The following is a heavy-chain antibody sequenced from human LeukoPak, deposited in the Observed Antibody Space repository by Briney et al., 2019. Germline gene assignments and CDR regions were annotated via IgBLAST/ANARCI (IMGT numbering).Heavy chain of an antibody. V-gene: IGHV3-66*01. D-gene: IGHD3-10*01. CDR1: GFTVSSNY. Sequence: GGSLRLSCAASGFTVSSNYMSWVRQAPGKGLEWVSVIYSGGSTYYADSVKDRFTISRDNSNNTLYLQMNSLRAEDTAVYYCATSYYGSGSYVFDYWGQGTLVTVSS. CDR3: ATSYYGSGSYVFDY. J-gene: IGHJ4*02. CDR2: IYSGGST.